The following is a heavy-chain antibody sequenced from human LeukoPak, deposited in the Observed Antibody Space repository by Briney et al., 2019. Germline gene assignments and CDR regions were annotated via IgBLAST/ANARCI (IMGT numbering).Heavy chain of an antibody. Sequence: SETLSLTCTVSGGSISSYYWSWIRQPAGEGLEWIGRIFGSGSTNYNPSLKSRLTMSVDTSKNQFSLKLTSVTAAHTAVYYCARGSGSYPPLDYWGQGTLVTVFS. D-gene: IGHD3-10*01. V-gene: IGHV4-4*07. J-gene: IGHJ4*02. CDR1: GGSISSYY. CDR2: IFGSGST. CDR3: ARGSGSYPPLDY.